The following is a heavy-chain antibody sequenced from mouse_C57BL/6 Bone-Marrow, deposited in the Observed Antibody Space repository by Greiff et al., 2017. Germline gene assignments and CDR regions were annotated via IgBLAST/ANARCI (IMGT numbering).Heavy chain of an antibody. J-gene: IGHJ2*01. CDR2: INPYNGGT. CDR3: ARDYFGSSSFFEY. CDR1: GYTFTDYY. V-gene: IGHV1-19*01. D-gene: IGHD1-1*01. Sequence: SGHVRVKPGASVKMSCKASGYTFTDYYMNWVKQSHGKSLEWIGVINPYNGGTSYNQKFKGKATLTVDKSSSTAYMELNSLTSEDSAVYYCARDYFGSSSFFEYWGQGTTLTVSS.